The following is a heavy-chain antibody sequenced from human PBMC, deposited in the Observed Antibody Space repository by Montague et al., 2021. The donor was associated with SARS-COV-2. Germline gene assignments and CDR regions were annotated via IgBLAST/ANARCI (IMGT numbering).Heavy chain of an antibody. Sequence: SETLSLTCTVSGGSISSSSYYWSWIRQPPGKGLEWIGYIYYSGSINYNPSLKSRVTVSVDTSKNQFSLKLSSVTAADTAVYYCARLEAGDCSGGSCYSSWFDPWGQGTLVTVSS. J-gene: IGHJ5*02. CDR1: GGSISSSSYY. D-gene: IGHD2-15*01. CDR2: IYYSGSI. CDR3: ARLEAGDCSGGSCYSSWFDP. V-gene: IGHV4-61*05.